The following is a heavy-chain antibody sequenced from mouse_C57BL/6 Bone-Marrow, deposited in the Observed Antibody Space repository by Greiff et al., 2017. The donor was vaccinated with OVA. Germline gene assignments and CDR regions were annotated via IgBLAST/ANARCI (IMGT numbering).Heavy chain of an antibody. CDR1: GFTFSDYY. J-gene: IGHJ4*01. CDR3: ARGSSCYYAMDY. CDR2: ISNGGGST. Sequence: DVHLVESGGGLVQPGGSLKLSCAASGFTFSDYYMYWVRQTPEKRLEWVAYISNGGGSTYYPDTVKGRFTISRDNAKNTLYLQMSRLKSEDTAMYYCARGSSCYYAMDYWGQGTSVTVSS. V-gene: IGHV5-12*01. D-gene: IGHD1-1*01.